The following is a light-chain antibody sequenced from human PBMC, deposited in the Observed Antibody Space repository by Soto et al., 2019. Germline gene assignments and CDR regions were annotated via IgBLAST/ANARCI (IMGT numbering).Light chain of an antibody. CDR3: QQYSSYSLYT. Sequence: DIQMTQSPSTLSASVGDRVTITCRASQSISGWLAWFQQKPGKAPKLLIYDASTLESGVPSRFSDSGSGTQFTLTISSLQPDDFATYFCQQYSSYSLYTFGQGTKLEI. CDR1: QSISGW. CDR2: DAS. V-gene: IGKV1-5*01. J-gene: IGKJ2*01.